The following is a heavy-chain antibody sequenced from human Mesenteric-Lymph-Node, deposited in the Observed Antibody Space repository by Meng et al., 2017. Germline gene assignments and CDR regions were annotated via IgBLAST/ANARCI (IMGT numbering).Heavy chain of an antibody. CDR2: IYQSGST. V-gene: IGHV4-4*02. Sequence: PCRMTPSWPLSLTRAFPCGSISSSNWWSCVRQPPGKGLEWIGKIYQSGSTNYNPSRKSRVTISVDKSKNQFSLKLSSVTAADTAVYYCATHNDDYSLDYWGQGTLVTVSS. CDR1: CGSISSSNW. CDR3: ATHNDDYSLDY. J-gene: IGHJ4*02. D-gene: IGHD4-11*01.